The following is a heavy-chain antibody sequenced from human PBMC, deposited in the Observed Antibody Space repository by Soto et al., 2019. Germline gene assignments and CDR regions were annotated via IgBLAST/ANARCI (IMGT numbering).Heavy chain of an antibody. CDR2: ISYDGSNK. J-gene: IGHJ4*02. CDR1: GFTFSSYG. D-gene: IGHD6-19*01. V-gene: IGHV3-30*18. Sequence: PGGSLRLSCAASGFTFSSYGMHWVRQAPGKGLEWVAVISYDGSNKYYADSVKGRFTISRDNSKNTLYLQMNSLRAEDTAVYYCAKDRVIAVAGLIFDYWGQGXLVTVSS. CDR3: AKDRVIAVAGLIFDY.